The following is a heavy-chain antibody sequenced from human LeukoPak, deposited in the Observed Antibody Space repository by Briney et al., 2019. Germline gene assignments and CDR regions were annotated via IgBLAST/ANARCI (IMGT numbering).Heavy chain of an antibody. D-gene: IGHD6-19*01. CDR2: ISYDGSNK. Sequence: TGGSLRLSCAASGFTFRNYGMHWVRQAPGKGLEWVAVISYDGSNKYYADSVKGRFTISRDNSKNTLFLQTDSLRGEDTAVYYCAKETDSSGWYVRFDPWGQGTLVTVSS. J-gene: IGHJ5*02. CDR3: AKETDSSGWYVRFDP. V-gene: IGHV3-30*18. CDR1: GFTFRNYG.